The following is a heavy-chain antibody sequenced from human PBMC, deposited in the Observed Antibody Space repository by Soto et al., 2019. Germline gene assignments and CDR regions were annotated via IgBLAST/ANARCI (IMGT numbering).Heavy chain of an antibody. CDR3: ARGKSGDGDQDYYYSMDA. V-gene: IGHV3-13*01. CDR2: IGTAGDT. Sequence: EVQLVESGGGLVQPGGSLRLSCAASGFTFSSYDMHWVRQATGKGLGWVSAIGTAGDTYYPGSVKGRFTISRENAKNSLYLQMNSLRAGDTAVYYCARGKSGDGDQDYYYSMDAWGKGTTVTVSS. J-gene: IGHJ6*03. D-gene: IGHD4-17*01. CDR1: GFTFSSYD.